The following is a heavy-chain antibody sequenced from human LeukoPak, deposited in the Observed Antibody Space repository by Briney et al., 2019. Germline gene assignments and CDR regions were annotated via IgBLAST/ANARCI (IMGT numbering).Heavy chain of an antibody. CDR3: ARGWVPSDITLK. CDR2: INSDGSDT. Sequence: GGSLRLSCVPSGFTFSSYAMNWVRQAPGKGLVWVARINSDGSDTNYADSVKGRFTISRDNARNTVYLQMNCLRAEDTAVYYCARGWVPSDITLKWGQGTMVTVSS. D-gene: IGHD3-22*01. J-gene: IGHJ3*01. V-gene: IGHV3-74*01. CDR1: GFTFSSYA.